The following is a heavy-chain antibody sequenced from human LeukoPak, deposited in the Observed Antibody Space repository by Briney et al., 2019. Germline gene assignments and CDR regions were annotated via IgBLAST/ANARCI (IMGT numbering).Heavy chain of an antibody. D-gene: IGHD6-19*01. CDR2: IWYDGSDK. Sequence: GRSRRLSCAASGFTFSKYGMHWVRQAPGKGLEWVAVIWYDGSDKYYADSVKGRFTISRDNSKNTLYLQMNSLRAEDTAVYYCAREPEQWLVVYFDYWGQGTLVTVSS. J-gene: IGHJ4*02. CDR3: AREPEQWLVVYFDY. V-gene: IGHV3-30*19. CDR1: GFTFSKYG.